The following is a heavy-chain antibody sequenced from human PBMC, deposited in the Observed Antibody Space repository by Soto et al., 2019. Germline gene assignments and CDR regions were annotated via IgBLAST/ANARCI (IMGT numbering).Heavy chain of an antibody. CDR2: IIPIFGTA. CDR3: ARGLRGVIINYYYYGMDV. Sequence: SVKVSCKASGGTFSSYAISWVRQAPGQGLEWMGGIIPIFGTANYAQKFQGRVTITADESTSTAYMELSSLRSEDTAVYYCARGLRGVIINYYYYGMDVWGQGTTVTVS. D-gene: IGHD3-10*01. V-gene: IGHV1-69*13. J-gene: IGHJ6*02. CDR1: GGTFSSYA.